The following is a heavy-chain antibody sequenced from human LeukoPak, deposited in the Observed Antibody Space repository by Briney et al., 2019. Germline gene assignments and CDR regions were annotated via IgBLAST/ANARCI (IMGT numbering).Heavy chain of an antibody. V-gene: IGHV3-23*01. D-gene: IGHD3-10*01. J-gene: IGHJ3*02. CDR3: AKTIWPTGTFDI. CDR1: GFTFSSYA. CDR2: ISGSGGST. Sequence: GGSLRLSCAASGFTFSSYAMSWVRQAPGKGLEWVSAISGSGGSTYYADSVKGRFTISRDNAKNSLYLQMNSLRAEDTAVYYCAKTIWPTGTFDIWGQGTMVTVSS.